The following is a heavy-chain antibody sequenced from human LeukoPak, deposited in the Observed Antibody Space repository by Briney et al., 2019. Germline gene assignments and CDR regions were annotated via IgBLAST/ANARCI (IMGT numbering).Heavy chain of an antibody. CDR1: GSTFSSSA. J-gene: IGHJ6*04. Sequence: SVKVSCKASGSTFSSSAMQWVRQARGQRLEWIGWIVVGSGNTNYSQKFQERVTITRDMSTSTAYMELSSLRSEDTAVYYCAARTRGQDVWGKGTTVTISS. V-gene: IGHV1-58*02. CDR2: IVVGSGNT. D-gene: IGHD1-1*01. CDR3: AARTRGQDV.